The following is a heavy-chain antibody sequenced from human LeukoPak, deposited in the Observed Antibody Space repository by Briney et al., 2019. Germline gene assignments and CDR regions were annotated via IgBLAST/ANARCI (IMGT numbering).Heavy chain of an antibody. CDR2: VYTGGST. J-gene: IGHJ5*02. D-gene: IGHD3-10*01. V-gene: IGHV4-61*02. Sequence: PSETLSLTCTVSGASISSGNNYWSWIRQPAGKGLEWIGRVYTGGSTNYNPSLKSRVTLSVGTSKNQFSLKLSSVTAADTAVYYCARDSSPLWFGMNQAFDPWGQGTLVTVSS. CDR1: GASISSGNNY. CDR3: ARDSSPLWFGMNQAFDP.